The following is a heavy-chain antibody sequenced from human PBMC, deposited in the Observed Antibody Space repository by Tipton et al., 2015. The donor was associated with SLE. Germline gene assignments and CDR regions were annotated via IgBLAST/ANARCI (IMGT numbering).Heavy chain of an antibody. J-gene: IGHJ4*02. D-gene: IGHD6-13*01. CDR1: GGSISSSSYY. V-gene: IGHV4-39*07. Sequence: TLSLTCTVSGGSISSSSYYWGWIRQPPGKGLEWIGSIYYSGSTYYNPSLKSRVTISVDTSKNQFSLKLSSVTAADTAVYYCARVNSPTAAGTGYYFDYWGQGTLVTVSS. CDR2: IYYSGST. CDR3: ARVNSPTAAGTGYYFDY.